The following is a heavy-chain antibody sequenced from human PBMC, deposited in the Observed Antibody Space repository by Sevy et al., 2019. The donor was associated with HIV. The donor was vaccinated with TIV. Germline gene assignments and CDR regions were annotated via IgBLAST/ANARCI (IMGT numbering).Heavy chain of an antibody. J-gene: IGHJ1*01. D-gene: IGHD6-13*01. CDR1: GFIFSGYV. CDR3: AKDASSSWTGGTFQH. CDR2: ISASGGRT. V-gene: IGHV3-23*01. Sequence: GGSLRLSCAASGFIFSGYVMSWVRQAPGKGLEWVSGISASGGRTNYADSVKGRFTVSRDNSKNTLYLEMNSLRAEDTAVYYCAKDASSSWTGGTFQHWGQGTLVTVSS.